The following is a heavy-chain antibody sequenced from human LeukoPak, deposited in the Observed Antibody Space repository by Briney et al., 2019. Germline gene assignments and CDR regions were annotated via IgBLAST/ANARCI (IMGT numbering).Heavy chain of an antibody. CDR1: GGPISSCSYY. Sequence: SETLSLTCTVSGGPISSCSYYWVWIRQPPGKGLEWMGSVYYTGTTYYKPSLKSRLTISVDTFNNQFSLRLTSVTAADTAVYYCAREIGETTITSSGEHWGQGSLVTVSS. V-gene: IGHV4-39*07. CDR3: AREIGETTITSSGEH. D-gene: IGHD1-14*01. CDR2: VYYTGTT. J-gene: IGHJ4*02.